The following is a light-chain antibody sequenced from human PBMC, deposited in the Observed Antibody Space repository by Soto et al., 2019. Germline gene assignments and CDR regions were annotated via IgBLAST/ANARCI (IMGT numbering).Light chain of an antibody. CDR1: QSVSYW. V-gene: IGKV1-5*01. J-gene: IGKJ3*01. Sequence: DIQMTQSPSTLSTSVGARVTITCRASQSVSYWLAWYQQKPGKAPNLLIYDGSTLASGVPPRFRGGGFGTEFTLNISSLQPDDSAIYYCQHYNTYSKAFGPGTRVEIK. CDR2: DGS. CDR3: QHYNTYSKA.